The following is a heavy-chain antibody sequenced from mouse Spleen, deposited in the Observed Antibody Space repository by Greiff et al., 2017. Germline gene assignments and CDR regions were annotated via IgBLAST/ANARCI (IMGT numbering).Heavy chain of an antibody. J-gene: IGHJ2*01. V-gene: IGHV1-75*01. D-gene: IGHD2-12*01. CDR2: IFPGSGST. Sequence: QVQLQQPGAELVKPGASVKISCKASGYTFTDYYINWVKQRPGQGLEWIGWIFPGSGSTYYNEKFKGKATLTVDKSSSTAYMLLSSLTSEDSAVYFCARSGSYYSYDGPYYFDYWGQGTTLTVSS. CDR3: ARSGSYYSYDGPYYFDY. CDR1: GYTFTDYY.